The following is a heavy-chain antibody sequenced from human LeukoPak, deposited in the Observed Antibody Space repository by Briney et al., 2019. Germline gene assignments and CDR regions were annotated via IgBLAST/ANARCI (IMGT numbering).Heavy chain of an antibody. CDR1: GGSFSGYY. V-gene: IGHV4-34*01. CDR3: ARGTHWRYFQH. Sequence: SETLSLTCAVYGGSFSGYYWSWIRQPPGKGLEWIGEINHSGSTNYNPSLKSRVTISVDTSKNRFSLKLSSVTAADTAVYYCARGTHWRYFQHWGQGTLVTVSS. CDR2: INHSGST. J-gene: IGHJ1*01. D-gene: IGHD3-3*01.